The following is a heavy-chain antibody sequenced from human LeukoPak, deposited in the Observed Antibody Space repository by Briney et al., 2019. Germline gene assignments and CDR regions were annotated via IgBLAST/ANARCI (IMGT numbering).Heavy chain of an antibody. CDR3: ATQGGY. Sequence: GGSLRLSCAASGFIFRSYGMHWVRQAPGKELEWVAVIWYDGSNDNYADSVKGRFTISRDNSKNTLYLQMNSLRAEDTAVYYCATQGGYWGQGTLVTVSS. J-gene: IGHJ4*02. V-gene: IGHV3-33*01. D-gene: IGHD3-16*01. CDR1: GFIFRSYG. CDR2: IWYDGSND.